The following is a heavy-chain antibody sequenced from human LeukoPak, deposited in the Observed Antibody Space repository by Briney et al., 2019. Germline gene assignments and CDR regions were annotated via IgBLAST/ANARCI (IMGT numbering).Heavy chain of an antibody. D-gene: IGHD6-19*01. CDR1: GDSVSSNSAA. V-gene: IGHV6-1*01. CDR2: TYYRSKWYN. J-gene: IGHJ6*03. Sequence: SQTLSLTCAISGDSVSSNSAAWNWIRQSPSRGPEWLGRTYYRSKWYNDYAVSVKSRITINPDTSKNQFSLQLNSVTPEDTAVYYCARGGGSSGWYLYYCYMDVWGKGTTVTVSS. CDR3: ARGGGSSGWYLYYCYMDV.